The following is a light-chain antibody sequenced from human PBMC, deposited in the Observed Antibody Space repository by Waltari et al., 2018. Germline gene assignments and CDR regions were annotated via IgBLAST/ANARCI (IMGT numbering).Light chain of an antibody. CDR3: MQAQQTPT. CDR1: QSLLGSNGDTY. J-gene: IGKJ3*01. V-gene: IGKV2-28*01. Sequence: EIVMTQSPLSLPVTPGEPASISCRSSQSLLGSNGDTYLDWYLQKPGQSPQLLIYMVSIRASGVPDRFSGSGSGTDFTLRISRVEAEDVGLYYCMQAQQTPTFGPGTKVDIK. CDR2: MVS.